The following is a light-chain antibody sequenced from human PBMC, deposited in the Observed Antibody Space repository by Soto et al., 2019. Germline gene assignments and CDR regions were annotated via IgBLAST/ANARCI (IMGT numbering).Light chain of an antibody. V-gene: IGKV3-20*01. CDR1: QSVSSSY. Sequence: EIVMTQSPATLSVSPGERATLSCRASQSVSSSYLAWYQQKPGQAPRLLIYGASSRATGIPDRFSGGGSGTDFTLTISRLEPEDFAVYYCQQYGSSQLTFGGGTKVDIK. CDR2: GAS. J-gene: IGKJ4*01. CDR3: QQYGSSQLT.